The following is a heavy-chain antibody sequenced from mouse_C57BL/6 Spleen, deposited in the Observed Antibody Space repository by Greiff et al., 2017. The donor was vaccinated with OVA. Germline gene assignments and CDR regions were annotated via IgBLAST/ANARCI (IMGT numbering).Heavy chain of an antibody. CDR1: GYSFTGYF. CDR2: INPYNGDT. V-gene: IGHV1-20*01. CDR3: AREAPYDGYSDY. J-gene: IGHJ2*01. D-gene: IGHD2-3*01. Sequence: EVQLQQSGPELVKPGDSVKISCKASGYSFTGYFMNWVMQSHGKSLEWIGRINPYNGDTFYNQKFKGKATLTVDKSSSTAHMELRSLTSEDSAVYYCAREAPYDGYSDYWGQGTTLTVSS.